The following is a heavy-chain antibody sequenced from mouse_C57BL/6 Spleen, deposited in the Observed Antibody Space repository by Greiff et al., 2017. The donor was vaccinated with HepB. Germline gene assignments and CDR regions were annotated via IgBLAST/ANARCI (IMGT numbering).Heavy chain of an antibody. D-gene: IGHD3-3*01. V-gene: IGHV1-42*01. Sequence: VQLQQSGPELVKPGASVKISCKASGYSFTGYYMNWVKQSPEKSLEWIGEINPSTGGTTYNQKFKAKATLTVDKSSSTAYMQLKSLTSEDSAVYYCARVGQGYWGQGTTLTVSS. CDR2: INPSTGGT. J-gene: IGHJ2*01. CDR1: GYSFTGYY. CDR3: ARVGQGY.